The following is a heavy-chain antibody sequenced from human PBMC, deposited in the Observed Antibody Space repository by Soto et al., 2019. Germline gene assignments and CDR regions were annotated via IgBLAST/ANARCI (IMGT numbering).Heavy chain of an antibody. CDR1: GGSISDGGYY. Sequence: QVQLQESGPGLVKPSQTLSLTCTVTGGSISDGGYYWSWIRQHPGKGLEWIGYIYYSGSTYYNPSLKSRVTMSVDTSKNQFSLKLNSVNAADTAVYYCARMAERGLQLGGEFDYWGQGTLVTVSS. J-gene: IGHJ4*02. V-gene: IGHV4-31*03. CDR3: ARMAERGLQLGGEFDY. CDR2: IYYSGST. D-gene: IGHD5-12*01.